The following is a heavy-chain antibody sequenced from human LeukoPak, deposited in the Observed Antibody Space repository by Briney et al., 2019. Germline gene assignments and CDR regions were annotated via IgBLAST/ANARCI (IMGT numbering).Heavy chain of an antibody. CDR2: IYSGGNI. D-gene: IGHD1-14*01. V-gene: IGHV3-66*01. Sequence: GGSLRLSCAASGFTVSTNYMNWVRQAPGKGREWVSVIYSGGNIYYADSVKGRFTISRDNSKNTLYLQMNSLRAEDTAVYYCARGATGTAVFFDYWGQGTLVTVSS. CDR3: ARGATGTAVFFDY. J-gene: IGHJ4*02. CDR1: GFTVSTNY.